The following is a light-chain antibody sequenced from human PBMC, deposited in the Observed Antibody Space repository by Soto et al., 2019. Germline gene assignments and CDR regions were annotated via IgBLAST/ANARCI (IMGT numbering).Light chain of an antibody. CDR2: LGS. CDR3: MQALQTQFT. Sequence: DIVMTQSPLSLPVTPGEPAPISCRSSQSLLHSNGYYYLDWYLQKPGQSPQLLIYLGSNRASGVPDRFSGSGSGTYFTLKISRVEAEDVGVYYCMQALQTQFTFGPGTKVEIK. CDR1: QSLLHSNGYYY. J-gene: IGKJ3*01. V-gene: IGKV2-28*01.